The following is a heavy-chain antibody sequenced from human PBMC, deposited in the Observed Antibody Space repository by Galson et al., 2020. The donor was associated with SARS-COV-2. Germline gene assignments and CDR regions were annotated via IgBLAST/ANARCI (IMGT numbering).Heavy chain of an antibody. CDR3: AREKIAAAAPRGDYYYGMDV. CDR2: IYYSGST. V-gene: IGHV4-61*01. CDR1: GGSVSSGSYY. Sequence: SETLSLTCTVSGGSVSSGSYYWSWIRQPPGKGLEWIGYIYYSGSTNYNPSLKSRVTISVDTSKNQFSLKLSSVTAADTAVYYCAREKIAAAAPRGDYYYGMDVWGQGTTVTVSS. D-gene: IGHD6-13*01. J-gene: IGHJ6*02.